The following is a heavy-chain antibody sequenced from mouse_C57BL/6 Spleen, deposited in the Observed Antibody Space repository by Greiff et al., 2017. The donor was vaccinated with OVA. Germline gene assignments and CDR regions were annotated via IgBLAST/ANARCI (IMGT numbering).Heavy chain of an antibody. J-gene: IGHJ2*01. V-gene: IGHV1-9*01. Sequence: QVQLKQSGAELMKPGASVKLSCKATGYTFTGYWIEWVKQRPGHGLEWIGEILPGSGSTTYNEKFKGKATFTADTSSNTAYMQLSSLTTEDSAIYYCARGVTTVEDYWGQGTTLTGSS. D-gene: IGHD1-1*01. CDR3: ARGVTTVEDY. CDR1: GYTFTGYW. CDR2: ILPGSGST.